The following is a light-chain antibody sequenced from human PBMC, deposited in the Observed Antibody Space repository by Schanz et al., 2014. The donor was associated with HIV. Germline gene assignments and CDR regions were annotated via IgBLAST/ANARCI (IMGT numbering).Light chain of an antibody. Sequence: QSVLTQPPSASGSPGQSVTISCTGTSSDVGGYNYVSWYQQHPGKAPKIMIYEVTKRASGVPDRFSGSKSGDTASLTVSGLQAEDEADYYCSSYTGSNIVVFGGGTKLTVL. V-gene: IGLV2-8*01. CDR2: EVT. CDR1: SSDVGGYNY. J-gene: IGLJ2*01. CDR3: SSYTGSNIVV.